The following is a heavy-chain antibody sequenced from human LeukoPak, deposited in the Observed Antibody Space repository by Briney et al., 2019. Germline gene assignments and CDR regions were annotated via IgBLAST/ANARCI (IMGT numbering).Heavy chain of an antibody. J-gene: IGHJ3*02. V-gene: IGHV5-51*01. CDR2: IYPGDSDT. D-gene: IGHD3-3*01. CDR3: ARRSGKLRFLEDAFDI. Sequence: GESLKISCKGSGYSFTNYWIGWVRQMPGKGLEWMGIIYPGDSDTRYSPSFQGQVTISADKSISTAYLQWSSLKASDTAMYYCARRSGKLRFLEDAFDIWGQGTLVTVSS. CDR1: GYSFTNYW.